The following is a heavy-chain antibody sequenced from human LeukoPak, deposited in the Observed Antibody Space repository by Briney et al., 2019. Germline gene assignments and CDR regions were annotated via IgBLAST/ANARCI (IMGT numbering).Heavy chain of an antibody. V-gene: IGHV3-23*01. CDR2: ISGSGGST. CDR1: GFTFEASA. D-gene: IGHD3-10*01. CDR3: AKDLDYYGSGSYDFDY. Sequence: GGSLRLPCAASGFTFEASAMSWVRQAPGKGLEWVSAISGSGGSTYYADSVKGRFTISRDNSKNTLYLQMNSLRAEDTAVYYCAKDLDYYGSGSYDFDYWGQGTLVTVSS. J-gene: IGHJ4*02.